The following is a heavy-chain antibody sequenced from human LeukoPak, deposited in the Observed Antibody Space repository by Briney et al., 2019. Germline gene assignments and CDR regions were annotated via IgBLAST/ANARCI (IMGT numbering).Heavy chain of an antibody. J-gene: IGHJ6*04. V-gene: IGHV3-48*04. D-gene: IGHD3-10*02. CDR2: ISSSGSTI. Sequence: GGSLRLSCAASGFTFSAYGMTWVRQAPGKGLEWVSYISSSGSTIYYADSVKGRFTISRDNAKNSLYLQMNSLRAEDTAVYYCAELGITMIGGVWGKGTTVTISS. CDR1: GFTFSAYG. CDR3: AELGITMIGGV.